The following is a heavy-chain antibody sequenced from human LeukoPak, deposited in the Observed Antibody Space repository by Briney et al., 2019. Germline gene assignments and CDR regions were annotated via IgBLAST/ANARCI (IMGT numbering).Heavy chain of an antibody. CDR1: GYTFTSYY. CDR3: ARDQGYCSGGSCYSIGFDP. V-gene: IGHV1-46*01. CDR2: INPSGGST. Sequence: VASVKVSCKASGYTFTSYYMHWVRQAPGQGLEWMGIINPSGGSTSYAQKFQGRVTMTRDMSTSTVYMELSSLRSEDTAVYYCARDQGYCSGGSCYSIGFDPWGQGTLVTVSS. D-gene: IGHD2-15*01. J-gene: IGHJ5*02.